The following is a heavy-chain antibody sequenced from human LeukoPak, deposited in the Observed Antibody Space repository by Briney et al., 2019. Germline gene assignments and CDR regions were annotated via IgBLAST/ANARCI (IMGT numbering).Heavy chain of an antibody. D-gene: IGHD5-12*01. J-gene: IGHJ3*02. CDR1: GYTFTGYY. CDR3: ASGSGYELGGAFDI. V-gene: IGHV1-2*02. CDR2: INPNSGGT. Sequence: ASVKVSCKASGYTFTGYYIYWVRQAPGQGLEWKGWINPNSGGTNYAQKFQGRVTMTRDTSISTAYMELSRLRSDGTAVYYCASGSGYELGGAFDIWGQGTMVTVSS.